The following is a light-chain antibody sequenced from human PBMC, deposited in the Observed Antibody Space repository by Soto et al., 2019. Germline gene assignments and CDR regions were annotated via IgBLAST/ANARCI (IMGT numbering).Light chain of an antibody. V-gene: IGLV2-14*01. CDR1: SSDTGAHTY. CDR3: SSYAGGFVV. Sequence: QSALTQPASVSGSPGQSITISCTGTSSDTGAHTYVSWFQQHPVKVPKFIIYNVRTRPSGLSDRLSGAKSGNTASLTISGLQAQDEPDHYCSSYAGGFVVFGGGTKLTVL. CDR2: NVR. J-gene: IGLJ2*01.